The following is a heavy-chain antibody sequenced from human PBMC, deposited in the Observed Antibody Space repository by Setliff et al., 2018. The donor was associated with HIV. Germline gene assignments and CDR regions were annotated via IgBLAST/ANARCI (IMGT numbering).Heavy chain of an antibody. J-gene: IGHJ4*02. Sequence: GGSLRLSCAASGFTFRDAWMSWVRQAPGKGLEWIGLIKNTGATQFAAPGKDRFTISRDVSKTTVYLQMSSLKTEDTALYFCAADLPSRGGGEFDYWGQGTQVAVSS. V-gene: IGHV3-15*01. CDR1: GFTFRDAW. D-gene: IGHD3-10*01. CDR2: IKNTGAT. CDR3: AADLPSRGGGEFDY.